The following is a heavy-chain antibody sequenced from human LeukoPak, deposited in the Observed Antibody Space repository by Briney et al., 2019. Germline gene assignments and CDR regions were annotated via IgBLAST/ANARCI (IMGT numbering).Heavy chain of an antibody. Sequence: PGGSLRLSCAASGXTFNSYWMHWVRQAPGTGLVWVSRINSDGSNTHYADSVKGRFTISRDNAKNTLYLHMTSLRAEDTAVYYCANDYGSGSLFEYWGQGTLVTVSS. CDR3: ANDYGSGSLFEY. CDR2: INSDGSNT. D-gene: IGHD3-10*01. CDR1: GXTFNSYW. V-gene: IGHV3-74*01. J-gene: IGHJ4*02.